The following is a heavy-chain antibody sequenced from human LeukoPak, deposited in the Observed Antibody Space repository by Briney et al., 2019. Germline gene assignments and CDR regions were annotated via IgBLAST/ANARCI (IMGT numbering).Heavy chain of an antibody. CDR3: ATPCSREAATGSDY. J-gene: IGHJ4*02. V-gene: IGHV1-3*01. Sequence: ASVKVSCKASGYTFSSYAMHRVRQAPGQRLEWMGRINAGNGNTKYSQKFQGRVTITRDTSASTAYMELSSLRSEDTAVYYCATPCSREAATGSDYWGQGTLVTVSS. CDR2: INAGNGNT. D-gene: IGHD2-15*01. CDR1: GYTFSSYA.